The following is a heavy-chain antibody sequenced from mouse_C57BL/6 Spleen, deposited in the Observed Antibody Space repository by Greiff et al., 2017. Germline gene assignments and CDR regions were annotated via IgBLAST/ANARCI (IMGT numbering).Heavy chain of an antibody. Sequence: LQESGAELVRPGASVKMSCKASGYTFTSYNMHWVKQTPRQGLEWIGAIYPGNGDTSYNQKFKGKATLTVDKSSSTAYMQLSSLTSEDSAVYFCARVVDGYLYWYFDVWGTGTTVTVSS. V-gene: IGHV1-12*01. D-gene: IGHD2-3*01. CDR2: IYPGNGDT. CDR3: ARVVDGYLYWYFDV. CDR1: GYTFTSYN. J-gene: IGHJ1*03.